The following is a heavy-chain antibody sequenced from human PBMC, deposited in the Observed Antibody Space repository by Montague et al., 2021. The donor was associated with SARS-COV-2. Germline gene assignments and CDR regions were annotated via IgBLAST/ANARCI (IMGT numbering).Heavy chain of an antibody. J-gene: IGHJ3*02. V-gene: IGHV3-23*03. CDR1: GFTFDIYA. CDR2: IYSGRGP. Sequence: LRLSCAASGFTFDIYAMHWVRQAPGKGLEWLSTIYSGRGPSYSESVKGRFTISRDDSKKTFYLEINGLGAEDTAIYYCAKDFVRGERVLDIWGQGTVVTVSS. D-gene: IGHD3-16*02. CDR3: AKDFVRGERVLDI.